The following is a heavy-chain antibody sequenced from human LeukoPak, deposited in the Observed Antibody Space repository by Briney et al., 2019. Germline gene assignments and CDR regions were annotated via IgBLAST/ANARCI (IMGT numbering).Heavy chain of an antibody. Sequence: ASVKVSCKASGYTFTSYGISWVRQAPGQGLEWMGWISVYNGHTNYAQNLQGRVTMTTDTSTSTAYMELRSLRSDDTAVYYCARVQSDSSGYYYDYWGQGTLVTVSS. D-gene: IGHD3-22*01. CDR1: GYTFTSYG. CDR3: ARVQSDSSGYYYDY. CDR2: ISVYNGHT. V-gene: IGHV1-18*01. J-gene: IGHJ4*02.